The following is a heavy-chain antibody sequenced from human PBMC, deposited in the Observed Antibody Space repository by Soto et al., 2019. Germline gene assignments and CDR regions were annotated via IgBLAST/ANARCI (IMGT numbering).Heavy chain of an antibody. CDR3: ARVPRECYYDSSGYCHFDY. CDR1: GGSISSYY. V-gene: IGHV4-59*01. CDR2: IYYSGST. D-gene: IGHD3-22*01. J-gene: IGHJ4*02. Sequence: PSETLSLTCTVSGGSISSYYWSWIRQPPGKGLEWIGYIYYSGSTNYNPSLKSRVTISVDTSKNQFSLKLSSVTAADTAVYYCARVPRECYYDSSGYCHFDYWGQGTLVTV.